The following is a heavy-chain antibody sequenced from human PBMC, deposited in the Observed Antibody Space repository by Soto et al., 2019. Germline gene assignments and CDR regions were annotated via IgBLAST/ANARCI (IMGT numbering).Heavy chain of an antibody. CDR3: ARDGGLHLGELSLFFGY. V-gene: IGHV3-7*01. J-gene: IGHJ4*02. Sequence: GGSLRLSCAASGFTFSSYWMSWVRQAPGKGLEWVANIKQDGSEKYYVDSVKGRFTISRDNAKNSLYLQMNSLRAEDTAVYYCARDGGLHLGELSLFFGYWGQGTLVTVSS. CDR2: IKQDGSEK. D-gene: IGHD3-16*02. CDR1: GFTFSSYW.